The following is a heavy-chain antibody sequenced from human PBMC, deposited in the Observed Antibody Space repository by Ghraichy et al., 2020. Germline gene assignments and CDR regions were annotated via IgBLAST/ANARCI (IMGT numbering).Heavy chain of an antibody. V-gene: IGHV3-66*04. CDR1: GFTVSSNY. Sequence: GGSLRLSCAASGFTVSSNYMSWVRQAPGKGLEWVSVIYSGGSTYYADSVKGRFTISRDNSKNTLYLQMNSLRAEDTAVYYCARHSSGWHYNLNYWGQGTLVTVSS. CDR2: IYSGGST. D-gene: IGHD6-19*01. CDR3: ARHSSGWHYNLNY. J-gene: IGHJ4*02.